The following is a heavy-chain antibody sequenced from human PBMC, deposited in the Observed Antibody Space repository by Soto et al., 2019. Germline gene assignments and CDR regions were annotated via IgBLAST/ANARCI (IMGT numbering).Heavy chain of an antibody. CDR3: ARDSREERRAGAEPTYYYDSSGYYPSMCYCYYGMHV. Sequence: SVKVSGKASGDTFSSYDISWVRQAPGQGLEWMGGIIPIFGTANYAQKFQGRVTITADESTSTAYMELSSLRSEDTAVYYCARDSREERRAGAEPTYYYDSSGYYPSMCYCYYGMHVCGPAPTSTV. CDR2: IIPIFGTA. D-gene: IGHD3-22*01. J-gene: IGHJ6*02. V-gene: IGHV1-69*13. CDR1: GDTFSSYD.